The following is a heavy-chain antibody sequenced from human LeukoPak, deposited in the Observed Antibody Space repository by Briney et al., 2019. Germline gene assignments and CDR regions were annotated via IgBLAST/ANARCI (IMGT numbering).Heavy chain of an antibody. J-gene: IGHJ4*02. CDR2: IWYDGSNK. Sequence: GGSLRLSCAASGFTFSSYGMHWLRQAPGKGLEWVAVIWYDGSNKYYADSVKGRFTISRDNSKNTLYLQMNSLRAEDTAVYYCARELSRIAVAGKGFDYWGQGTLVTVSS. D-gene: IGHD6-19*01. V-gene: IGHV3-33*01. CDR1: GFTFSSYG. CDR3: ARELSRIAVAGKGFDY.